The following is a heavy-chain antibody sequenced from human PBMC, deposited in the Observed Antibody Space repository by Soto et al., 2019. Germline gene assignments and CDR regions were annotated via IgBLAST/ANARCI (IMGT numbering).Heavy chain of an antibody. V-gene: IGHV4-4*07. D-gene: IGHD1-26*01. J-gene: IGHJ6*02. CDR2: IYTSGSA. CDR1: DDSITSYY. Sequence: QVQLLESGPGLVKPSETLSLTCTVSDDSITSYYWSWIRQSAGKGLEWIGRIYTSGSANYNPSLKGRVTRSVDTSKNQFSLKLSSVTAADTAVYYCARDQAGGSYYYGMDVWGQGTTVTVSS. CDR3: ARDQAGGSYYYGMDV.